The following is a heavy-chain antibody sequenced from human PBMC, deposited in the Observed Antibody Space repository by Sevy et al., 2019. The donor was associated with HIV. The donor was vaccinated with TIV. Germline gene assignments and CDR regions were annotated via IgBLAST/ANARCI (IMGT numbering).Heavy chain of an antibody. V-gene: IGHV3-30*04. CDR2: ISYDGSNK. Sequence: GGSLRLSCAASGFTFSSYAMHWVRRAPGKGLEWVAVISYDGSNKHYADSVKGRFTISRDNSKNTLYLQMNSLRAEDTGVYYCARDVTDIVVVPAAYGMDVWGQGTTVTVSS. CDR3: ARDVTDIVVVPAAYGMDV. D-gene: IGHD2-2*01. J-gene: IGHJ6*02. CDR1: GFTFSSYA.